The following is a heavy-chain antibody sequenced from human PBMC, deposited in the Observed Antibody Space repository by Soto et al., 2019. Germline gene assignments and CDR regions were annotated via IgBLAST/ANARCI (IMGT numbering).Heavy chain of an antibody. CDR2: INPSGGST. J-gene: IGHJ4*02. V-gene: IGHV1-46*01. D-gene: IGHD1-7*01. CDR3: ARDPVVAARAETTSAPDY. CDR1: GYTFTSYY. Sequence: ASVKVSCKASGYTFTSYYMHWVRQAPGQGLEWMGIINPSGGSTSYAQKFQGRVTMTRDTSTSTVYMELSSLRSEDTAVYYCARDPVVAARAETTSAPDYWGQGTPVTVSS.